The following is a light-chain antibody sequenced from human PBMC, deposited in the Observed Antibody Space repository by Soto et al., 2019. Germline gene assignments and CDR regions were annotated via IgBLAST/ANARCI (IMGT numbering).Light chain of an antibody. Sequence: EIQMTQSPSTLSGSVGDRVTITCRASQTISSWLAWYQQKPGKAPKLLIYDASSLESGVPSRFSGSGSGTEFTLTISSLQPDDFATYYCQQYNSYSKTFGQGTKVDIK. CDR2: DAS. CDR3: QQYNSYSKT. V-gene: IGKV1-5*01. J-gene: IGKJ1*01. CDR1: QTISSW.